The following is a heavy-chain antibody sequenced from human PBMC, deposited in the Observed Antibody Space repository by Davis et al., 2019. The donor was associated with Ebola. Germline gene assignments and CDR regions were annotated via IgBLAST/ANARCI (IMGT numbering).Heavy chain of an antibody. V-gene: IGHV1-18*01. CDR3: ARASDSYYFDY. CDR1: GYTFTSYD. J-gene: IGHJ4*02. Sequence: ASVKVSCKASGYTFTSYDINWVRQATGQGLEWMGWISAYNGNTNYAQKLQGRVTMTTDTSTSTAYMELRSLRSDDTAVYYCARASDSYYFDYWGQGTLVTVSS. D-gene: IGHD3-22*01. CDR2: ISAYNGNT.